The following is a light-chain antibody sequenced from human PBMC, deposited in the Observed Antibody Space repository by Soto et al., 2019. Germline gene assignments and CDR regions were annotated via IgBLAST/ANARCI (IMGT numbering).Light chain of an antibody. Sequence: SYELTQAPSVSVAPGQTARITCGGNNIAIRSVHWYQQKPGQAPVLVVYDDGDRPSGIPDRFSGSKSGTSGTLDITGLQTGDEADYYCATWDGSLPGEVFGGGTKLTVL. CDR1: NIAIRS. CDR2: DDG. J-gene: IGLJ2*01. V-gene: IGLV3-21*02. CDR3: ATWDGSLPGEV.